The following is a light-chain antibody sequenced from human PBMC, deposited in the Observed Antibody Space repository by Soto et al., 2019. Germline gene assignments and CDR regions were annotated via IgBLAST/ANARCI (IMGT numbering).Light chain of an antibody. J-gene: IGKJ4*01. Sequence: EIVMTQSPATLSVSPGETANLSCRASQSVGSAVAWYQHKPGQAPRLLIVGASIRATGVPGRFSGGGSGTEFTLTIATLQSEDFAVYYCQQDRTWTPLTFGGGTTVEI. CDR1: QSVGSA. CDR2: GAS. CDR3: QQDRTWTPLT. V-gene: IGKV3-15*01.